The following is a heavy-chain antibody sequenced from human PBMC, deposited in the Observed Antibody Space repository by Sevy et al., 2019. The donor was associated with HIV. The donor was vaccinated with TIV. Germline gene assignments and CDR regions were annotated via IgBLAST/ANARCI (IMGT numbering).Heavy chain of an antibody. CDR2: ITPDDT. CDR1: GFTVSTYT. J-gene: IGHJ5*02. V-gene: IGHV3-23*01. D-gene: IGHD1-1*01. CDR3: ARDAQTWRGPWYGTSGADR. Sequence: GGSLRLSCTASGFTVSTYTLTWVRQAPGKGLEWVSSITPDDTHYADSVRGRFSVSRDNSKNTLYLQMDSLTVDDTAVYYCARDAQTWRGPWYGTSGADRWGQGTLVTVSS.